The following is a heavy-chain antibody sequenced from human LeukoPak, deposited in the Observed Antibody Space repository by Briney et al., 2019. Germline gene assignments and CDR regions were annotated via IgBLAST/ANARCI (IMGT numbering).Heavy chain of an antibody. J-gene: IGHJ4*02. CDR2: IYHSGST. Sequence: SETLSLTCAVSGGSISSAGYSWSWIRQPPGKGLEWIGYIYHSGSTYYNSSLKSRVTISVDRSKNQFSLKLTSVTAADTAVYYCARLGRYDYFIDYWGQGTLVTVSS. D-gene: IGHD3-16*01. CDR3: ARLGRYDYFIDY. CDR1: GGSISSAGYS. V-gene: IGHV4-30-2*01.